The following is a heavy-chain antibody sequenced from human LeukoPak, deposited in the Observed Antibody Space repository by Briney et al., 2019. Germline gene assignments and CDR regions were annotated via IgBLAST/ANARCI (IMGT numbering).Heavy chain of an antibody. J-gene: IGHJ4*02. CDR2: IIPIFGTA. CDR3: ARDWSGIHCTGSSCLSLDY. V-gene: IGHV1-69*13. Sequence: ASVKVSCKASGGTFSSYAISWVRQAPGQGLEWMGGIIPIFGTANYAQKFQGRVTITADESTSTAFMELISLTSDDTAVYYCARDWSGIHCTGSSCLSLDYWGRGALVTVSS. D-gene: IGHD2-15*01. CDR1: GGTFSSYA.